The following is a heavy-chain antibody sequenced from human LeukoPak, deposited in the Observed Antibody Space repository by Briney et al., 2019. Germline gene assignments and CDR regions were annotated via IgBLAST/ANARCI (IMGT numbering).Heavy chain of an antibody. CDR2: ISSSSSYI. D-gene: IGHD2-2*01. Sequence: GGSLRLSCAASGFTFSSYSMNWVRQAPGKGLEWVSSISSSSSYIYYADSVKGRFTISRDNAKNSLYLQMNSLRAEDTAVYYCARLDYCSSTSCYGGYGTDVWGQGTTVTVSS. J-gene: IGHJ6*02. CDR1: GFTFSSYS. V-gene: IGHV3-21*01. CDR3: ARLDYCSSTSCYGGYGTDV.